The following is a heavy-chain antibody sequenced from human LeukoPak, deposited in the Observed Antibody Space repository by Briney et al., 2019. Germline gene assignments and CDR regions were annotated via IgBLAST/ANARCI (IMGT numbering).Heavy chain of an antibody. CDR1: GFTITNNW. Sequence: GGSLRLSCTVSGFTITNNWMYWVRQAPGGGLEWVSSISSSSSHIYYADSVKGRFTISRDNAKNSLYLQMNSLRAEDTAVYYCGSIAYGNWGRGTLVTVSS. J-gene: IGHJ4*02. V-gene: IGHV3-21*01. CDR2: ISSSSSHI. CDR3: GSIAYGN. D-gene: IGHD1-26*01.